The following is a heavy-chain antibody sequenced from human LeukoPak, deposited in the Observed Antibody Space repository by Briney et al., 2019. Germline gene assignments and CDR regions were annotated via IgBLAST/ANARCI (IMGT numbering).Heavy chain of an antibody. D-gene: IGHD3-16*01. V-gene: IGHV4-34*01. CDR3: ARGFMITFGGVISLLGGRDAGDAFDI. Sequence: SETLSPTCAVYGGSFSGYYWSWIRQPPGKGLEWIGEINHSGSTNYNPSLKSRVTISVDTSKNQFSLKLSSVTAADTAVYYCARGFMITFGGVISLLGGRDAGDAFDIWGQGTMVTVSS. CDR2: INHSGST. J-gene: IGHJ3*02. CDR1: GGSFSGYY.